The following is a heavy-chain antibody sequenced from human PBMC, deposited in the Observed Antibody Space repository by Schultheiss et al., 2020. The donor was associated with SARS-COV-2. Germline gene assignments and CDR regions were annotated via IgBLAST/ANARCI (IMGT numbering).Heavy chain of an antibody. V-gene: IGHV3-30*18. CDR1: GFTFSDAW. CDR2: ISYDGSNK. Sequence: GESLKISCAASGFTFSDAWLTWVRQAPKKGLEWVAVISYDGSNKYYADSVKGRFTISRDNSKNTLYLQMNSLRAEDTAVYYCAKGGPPYNWNDQNFDYWGQGTLVTVSS. CDR3: AKGGPPYNWNDQNFDY. J-gene: IGHJ4*02. D-gene: IGHD1-20*01.